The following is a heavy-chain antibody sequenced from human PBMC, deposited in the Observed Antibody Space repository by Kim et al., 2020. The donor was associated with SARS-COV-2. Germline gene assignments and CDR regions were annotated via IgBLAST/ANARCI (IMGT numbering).Heavy chain of an antibody. Sequence: SETLSLTCTVSGGSISSGDYYWSWIRQPPGKGLEWIGYIYYSGSTYYNPSLKSRVTISVDTSKNQFSLKLSSVTAADTAVYYCAREPRFLEWSSLLWGQGTLVTVSS. CDR2: IYYSGST. CDR3: AREPRFLEWSSLL. J-gene: IGHJ4*02. D-gene: IGHD3-3*01. CDR1: GGSISSGDYY. V-gene: IGHV4-30-4*01.